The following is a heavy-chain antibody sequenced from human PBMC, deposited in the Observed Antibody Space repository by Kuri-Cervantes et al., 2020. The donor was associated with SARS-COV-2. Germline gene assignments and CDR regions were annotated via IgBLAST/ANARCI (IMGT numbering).Heavy chain of an antibody. CDR3: ARGEDRGYSGYDIYYFDY. V-gene: IGHV4-38-2*01. Sequence: GSLRLSCAVSGYSISSSYYWGWIRQPPGKGLEWIGSIYYSGSTYYNPSLKSRVTISVDTSKNQFSLKLSSVTAADTAVYYCARGEDRGYSGYDIYYFDYWGQGTLVTVSS. D-gene: IGHD5-12*01. CDR2: IYYSGST. CDR1: GYSISSSYY. J-gene: IGHJ4*02.